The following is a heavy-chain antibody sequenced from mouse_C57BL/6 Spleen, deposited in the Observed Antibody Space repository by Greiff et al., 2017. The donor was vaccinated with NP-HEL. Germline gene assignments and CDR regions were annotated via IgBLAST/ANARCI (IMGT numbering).Heavy chain of an antibody. D-gene: IGHD1-3*01. Sequence: DVKLVESGGDLVKPGGSLKLSCAASGFTFSSYGMSWVRQTPDKRLEWVATISSGGSYTYYPDSVKGRFTISRDNAKNTQYLQMSSLKSEDTAMYYGARHHNQAWFAYWGQGTLVTVSA. J-gene: IGHJ3*01. V-gene: IGHV5-6*02. CDR3: ARHHNQAWFAY. CDR1: GFTFSSYG. CDR2: ISSGGSYT.